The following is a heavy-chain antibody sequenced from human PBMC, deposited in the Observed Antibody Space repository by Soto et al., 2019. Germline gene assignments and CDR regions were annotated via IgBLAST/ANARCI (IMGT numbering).Heavy chain of an antibody. Sequence: QVQLVESGGGVVQPGRSLRLSCAASGFTFSTYAMHWVRQAPGKGLEWVAAVSYDGSNEYFADSVQGRFSISRDDSKTTLFLQINRLRPEDTAVYYCTRGGEGDYGVQGCDYWGQASLVIVSS. CDR1: GFTFSTYA. CDR3: TRGGEGDYGVQGCDY. V-gene: IGHV3-30-3*01. CDR2: VSYDGSNE. J-gene: IGHJ4*02. D-gene: IGHD4-17*01.